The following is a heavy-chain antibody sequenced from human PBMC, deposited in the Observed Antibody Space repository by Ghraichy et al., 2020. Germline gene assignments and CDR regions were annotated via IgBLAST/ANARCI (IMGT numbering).Heavy chain of an antibody. V-gene: IGHV3-30*18. CDR3: AKDRPPKGNYLFGY. Sequence: LSLTCAASGFAFSYYGMHWVRQAPGEGLEWVALISYDGRNEYYAASVKGRFTISRYNSKNTLYLQMNSLRAEDTAVYYCAKDRPPKGNYLFGYWGQGTLVTVSS. J-gene: IGHJ4*02. CDR2: ISYDGRNE. D-gene: IGHD1-7*01. CDR1: GFAFSYYG.